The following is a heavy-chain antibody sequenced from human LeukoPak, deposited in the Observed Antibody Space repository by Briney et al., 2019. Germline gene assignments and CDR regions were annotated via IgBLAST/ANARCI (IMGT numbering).Heavy chain of an antibody. V-gene: IGHV3-21*06. CDR1: GFTFSSYS. J-gene: IGHJ4*02. CDR2: ISSSSSYI. D-gene: IGHD3-3*01. CDR3: AVDYDYWSAYYSDSRMTPKR. Sequence: GGSLRLSCAASGFTFSSYSMKWVRQAPGKGLEWVSSISSSSSYIDYVDSVKGRFTISRDNAKNSLYLQMNSLRAEDTAVYYCAVDYDYWSAYYSDSRMTPKRGGQGTLVTVSS.